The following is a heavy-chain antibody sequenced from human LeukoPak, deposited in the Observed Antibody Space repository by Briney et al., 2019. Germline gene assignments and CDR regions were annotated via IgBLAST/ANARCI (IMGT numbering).Heavy chain of an antibody. CDR3: ARGYTGYAFDI. CDR2: IGTAGDT. V-gene: IGHV3-13*01. Sequence: GGSLRLSCAASGFTFSSYDMHWVRQATGKGLEWVSAIGTAGDTYYPGSVKGRFTISRENAKNSLYFQMNSLRAGDTAVYYCARGYTGYAFDIWGQGTMVTVSS. D-gene: IGHD1-1*01. CDR1: GFTFSSYD. J-gene: IGHJ3*02.